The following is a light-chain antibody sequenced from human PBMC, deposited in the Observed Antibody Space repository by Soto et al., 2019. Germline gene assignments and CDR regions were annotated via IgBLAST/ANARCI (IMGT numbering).Light chain of an antibody. CDR1: SGHSSYA. J-gene: IGLJ2*01. V-gene: IGLV4-69*01. CDR3: QTWGSGIRVV. Sequence: QLVLTQSPSASASLGASVKLTCTLSSGHSSYAIAWHQQQPEKGPRYLMKLNSDGSHSKGDGIPDRFSGSSSGAERYLTISSLQSEDEADYYCQTWGSGIRVVFGGATKLTVL. CDR2: LNSDGSH.